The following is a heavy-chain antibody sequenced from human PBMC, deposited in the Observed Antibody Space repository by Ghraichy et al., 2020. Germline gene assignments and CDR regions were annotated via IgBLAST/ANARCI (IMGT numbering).Heavy chain of an antibody. CDR1: GYSFTSYW. J-gene: IGHJ6*02. V-gene: IGHV5-51*01. CDR3: ARITQTYDFWDGMDV. CDR2: IYPGDSDT. D-gene: IGHD3-3*01. Sequence: GESLNISCKGSGYSFTSYWIGWVRQMPGKGLEWMGIIYPGDSDTRYSPSFQGQVTISADKSISTAYLQWSSLKASDTAMYYCARITQTYDFWDGMDVWGQGTTVTVSS.